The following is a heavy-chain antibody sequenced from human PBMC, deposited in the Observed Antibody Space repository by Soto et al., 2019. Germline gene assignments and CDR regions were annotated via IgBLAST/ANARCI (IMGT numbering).Heavy chain of an antibody. J-gene: IGHJ6*02. V-gene: IGHV4-31*03. D-gene: IGHD6-19*01. CDR1: GGSISSGGYY. Sequence: QVQLQESGPGLVKPSQTLSLTCTVSGGSISSGGYYWSWIRQHPGKGLEWFGYIYYSGSTYYNPSLKSRLTISLDTTKKPFSLKLSSVTAAHTPVNYCASDSRIAGAVQGYYYYGKHVWGQWTTVTVSS. CDR3: ASDSRIAGAVQGYYYYGKHV. CDR2: IYYSGST.